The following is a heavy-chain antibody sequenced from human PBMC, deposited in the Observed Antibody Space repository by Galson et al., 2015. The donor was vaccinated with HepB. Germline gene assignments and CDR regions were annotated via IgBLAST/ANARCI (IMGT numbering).Heavy chain of an antibody. Sequence: SLRLSCAASGFTFTSYAMSWVRQAPGKELEWVLVISGSGGSTYYADSVKGRFTISRDSSKNTLYLQMNILRAEDTAVYYCASSPYYDTTGPYYLDHWGQGTLVTVSS. V-gene: IGHV3-23*01. CDR1: GFTFTSYA. CDR3: ASSPYYDTTGPYYLDH. CDR2: ISGSGGST. J-gene: IGHJ4*02. D-gene: IGHD3-22*01.